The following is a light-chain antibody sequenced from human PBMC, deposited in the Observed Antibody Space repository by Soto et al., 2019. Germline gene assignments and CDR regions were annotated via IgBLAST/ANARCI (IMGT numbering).Light chain of an antibody. V-gene: IGKV3-15*01. Sequence: EIVMTQSPATLSVSPGERATLSCRASQSISTNLAWYHQKPGQAPRLLIYGASTRATGIPARFSGSGSGTEFTLTISSLQSEDFAVYYCQQYYEWPITFGQGTRLEI. J-gene: IGKJ5*01. CDR2: GAS. CDR1: QSISTN. CDR3: QQYYEWPIT.